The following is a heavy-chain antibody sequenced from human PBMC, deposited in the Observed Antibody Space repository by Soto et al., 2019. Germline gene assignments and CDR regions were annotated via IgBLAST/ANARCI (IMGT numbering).Heavy chain of an antibody. V-gene: IGHV4-31*03. CDR3: ARLDYGDSAFDS. D-gene: IGHD4-17*01. Sequence: QVQLQESGPGLVQPSETLSLTCSVSGGSINSASYHWSWLRQHPGKGLEFIGYIFYTGSTYSNPSLETRLTISVDTSKNHVSLRLNAVPAADTAVYYCARLDYGDSAFDSWGRGILVTVSS. CDR1: GGSINSASYH. J-gene: IGHJ4*02. CDR2: IFYTGST.